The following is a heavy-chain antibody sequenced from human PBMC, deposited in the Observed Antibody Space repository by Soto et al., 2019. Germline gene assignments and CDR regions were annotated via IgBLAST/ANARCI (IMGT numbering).Heavy chain of an antibody. CDR3: ARVPIIVVVVAAIMDV. Sequence: ASVKVSCKASGYTFASYGISWVRQAPGQGLEWMGWISAYNGNTNYAQKLQGRVTMTTDTSTSTAYMELRSLRSDDTAVYYCARVPIIVVVVAAIMDVWGQGTTVTVSS. J-gene: IGHJ6*01. CDR1: GYTFASYG. V-gene: IGHV1-18*01. D-gene: IGHD2-15*01. CDR2: ISAYNGNT.